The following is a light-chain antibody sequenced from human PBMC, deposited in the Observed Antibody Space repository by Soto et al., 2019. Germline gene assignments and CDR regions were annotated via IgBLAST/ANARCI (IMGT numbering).Light chain of an antibody. CDR3: AAWDVRFVV. CDR2: SDN. Sequence: QAVVTQPPSASGTPGQRVTISCSGSRSSIGTNTVTWYQQLPGTAPKLLIYSDNQRPSGVPDRFSGSKSGTSASLAISALQSDDEAAYYCAAWDVRFVVFGGGTKLTV. V-gene: IGLV1-44*01. CDR1: RSSIGTNT. J-gene: IGLJ2*01.